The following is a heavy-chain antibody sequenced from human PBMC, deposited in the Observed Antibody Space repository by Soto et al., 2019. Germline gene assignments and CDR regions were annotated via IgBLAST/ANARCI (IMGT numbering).Heavy chain of an antibody. Sequence: QVQLVQSGAEVKKPGASVKVSCKASGYTFTSYAMYWVRQAPGQRLEWMGWINAGNGNTKYSQKFQGRVTITRDTSASTAYMELSSLRSEDTAVYYCAREIRIAAAGTVPIRYWGQGTLVTVSS. CDR2: INAGNGNT. V-gene: IGHV1-3*01. D-gene: IGHD6-13*01. CDR1: GYTFTSYA. CDR3: AREIRIAAAGTVPIRY. J-gene: IGHJ4*02.